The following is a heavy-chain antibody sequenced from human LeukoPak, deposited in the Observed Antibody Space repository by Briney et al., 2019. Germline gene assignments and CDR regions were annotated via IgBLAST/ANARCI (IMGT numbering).Heavy chain of an antibody. CDR3: AKGICSVWSYFDY. Sequence: GGSLRLFRAASGFIFSNSAMSWVRHARGKGLEWVLALSGSGITTYYADSVKGRFTISRDNSKNTLYLQMNSPRAEDTAVYYCAKGICSVWSYFDYWGHGTLVTVSS. V-gene: IGHV3-23*01. D-gene: IGHD6-19*01. CDR1: GFIFSNSA. J-gene: IGHJ4*01. CDR2: LSGSGITT.